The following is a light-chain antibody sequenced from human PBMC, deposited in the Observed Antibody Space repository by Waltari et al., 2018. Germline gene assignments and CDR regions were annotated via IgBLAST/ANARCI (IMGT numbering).Light chain of an antibody. CDR1: QSVSSNY. CDR3: QQYVSSPWT. Sequence: EIVLTQSPGTLSLSPGERATLSCRASQSVSSNYLAWYQQKPGQAPRLLIYGASSRATGMPDRFSGSWSGTDFTLTISRLEPEDFAVYYCQQYVSSPWTFGQGTKVEI. J-gene: IGKJ1*01. V-gene: IGKV3-20*01. CDR2: GAS.